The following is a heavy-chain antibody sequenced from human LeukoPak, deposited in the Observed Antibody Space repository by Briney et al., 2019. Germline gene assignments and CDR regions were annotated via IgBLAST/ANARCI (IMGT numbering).Heavy chain of an antibody. Sequence: PGGSLRLSCAASGFTFSGYTMNWVRRAPGKGLEWVSSISSSSTSIYYADSVKGRFTISRDNAKNSLFLQMNSLRAEDTAVYYCARVLRYCSGGNCYSGGLGYMDVWGKGTTVTISS. CDR2: ISSSSTSI. V-gene: IGHV3-21*04. CDR1: GFTFSGYT. J-gene: IGHJ6*03. D-gene: IGHD2-15*01. CDR3: ARVLRYCSGGNCYSGGLGYMDV.